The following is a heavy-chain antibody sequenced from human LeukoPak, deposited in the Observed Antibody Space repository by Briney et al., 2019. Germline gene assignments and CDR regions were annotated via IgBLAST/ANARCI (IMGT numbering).Heavy chain of an antibody. CDR1: GFTFSSYG. CDR3: ARARGYYYYMDV. J-gene: IGHJ6*03. Sequence: PGGSLRLSCAASGFTFSSYGMHWVRQAPGKGLEWVAFIRYDGSNKYYADSVKGRFTISRDNSKNTLYLQMGSLRAEDMAVYYCARARGYYYYMDVWGKGTTVTVSS. V-gene: IGHV3-30*02. CDR2: IRYDGSNK.